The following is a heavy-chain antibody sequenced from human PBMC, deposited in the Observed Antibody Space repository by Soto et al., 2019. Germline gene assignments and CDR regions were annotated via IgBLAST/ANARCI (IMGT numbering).Heavy chain of an antibody. D-gene: IGHD1-26*01. V-gene: IGHV4-4*02. CDR2: IYHSGST. CDR1: GGSISSSNW. Sequence: QVQLQESGPGLVKPSGTLSLTCAVSGGSISSSNWWSWVRQPPGKGLEWIGEIYHSGSTNYNPSLKSRVTMSVDKSKTRFSLRLSSVIAADTAVYYCARVSGSYYYGMDVWGQGTTVTVSS. J-gene: IGHJ6*02. CDR3: ARVSGSYYYGMDV.